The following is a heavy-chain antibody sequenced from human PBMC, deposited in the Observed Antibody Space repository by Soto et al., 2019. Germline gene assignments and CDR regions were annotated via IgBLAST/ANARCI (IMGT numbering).Heavy chain of an antibody. Sequence: PSETLSLTCTVSGDSSVSSSSYYWGWIRQPPGKGLEWIGSIYYTGNTFYSPSFRSRLTISVDTSKSQFSLKLRSVTAADTATYYCASEVSGTDGMDVWGQGTTVTVSS. CDR3: ASEVSGTDGMDV. V-gene: IGHV4-39*01. CDR1: GDSSVSSSSYY. CDR2: IYYTGNT. D-gene: IGHD6-19*01. J-gene: IGHJ6*02.